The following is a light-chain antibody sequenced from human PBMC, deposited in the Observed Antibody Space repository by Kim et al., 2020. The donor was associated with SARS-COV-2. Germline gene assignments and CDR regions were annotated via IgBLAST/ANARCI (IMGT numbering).Light chain of an antibody. CDR3: SSYTSSSTYV. CDR1: SKDVGDYNA. CDR2: DVS. J-gene: IGLJ1*01. V-gene: IGLV2-14*03. Sequence: RSSTDACTGTSKDVGDYNAGSWDQQHAGKAPKLRINDVSKRPSGVSNRFSGARSGNTASLTISGLQPEDEADYYCSSYTSSSTYVFGTGTKVTVL.